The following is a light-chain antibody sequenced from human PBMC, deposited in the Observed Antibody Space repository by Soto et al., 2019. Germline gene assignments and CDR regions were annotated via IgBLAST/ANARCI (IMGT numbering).Light chain of an antibody. J-gene: IGKJ5*01. CDR1: QSISSN. Sequence: IVMTQSPSTLSVSPGERATLSCRASQSISSNLAWYQQKPGQAPRLLIYAASTRATGIPARFSGSGSGTEFTLTISSLQSEDFAVYYCQQYYDWPITFGQGTRLEIK. V-gene: IGKV3-15*01. CDR3: QQYYDWPIT. CDR2: AAS.